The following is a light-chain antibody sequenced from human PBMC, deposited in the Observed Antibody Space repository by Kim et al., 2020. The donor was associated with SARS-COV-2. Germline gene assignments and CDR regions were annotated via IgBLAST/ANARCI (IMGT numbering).Light chain of an antibody. CDR2: GAS. V-gene: IGKV3-20*01. CDR1: QSVSGNY. CDR3: QQYSSSPAT. J-gene: IGKJ1*01. Sequence: SPGERAPLSCRASQSVSGNYFAWYQQKPGQAPRLLIYGASSRATGIPDRFSGSGSGTDFTLTITRLEPEDFAVYYCQQYSSSPATFGQGTKVDIK.